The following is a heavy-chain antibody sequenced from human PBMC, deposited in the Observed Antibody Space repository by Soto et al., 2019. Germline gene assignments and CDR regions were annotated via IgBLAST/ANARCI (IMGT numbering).Heavy chain of an antibody. CDR2: MNPNSGNT. J-gene: IGHJ4*02. D-gene: IGHD6-13*01. Sequence: AASVKVSCKASGYTFTSYDINWVRQATGQGLEWMGWMNPNSGNTGYAQKFQGRVTMTRNTSISTAYMELSSLRSEDTAVYYCARGRGSSWYNDYWGQGTLVTVSS. CDR3: ARGRGSSWYNDY. CDR1: GYTFTSYD. V-gene: IGHV1-8*01.